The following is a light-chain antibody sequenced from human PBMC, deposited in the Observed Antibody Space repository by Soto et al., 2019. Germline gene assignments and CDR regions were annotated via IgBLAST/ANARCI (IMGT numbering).Light chain of an antibody. CDR3: LSYTTSSTWV. J-gene: IGLJ3*02. V-gene: IGLV2-14*03. CDR2: DVA. CDR1: SSDVGRYNY. Sequence: QSVLTQPASVSGSPGQSITISCTGTSSDVGRYNYVSWYQQLPGKAPKVIIYDVAERPSGVSNRFSGSKSGNTASLSISGLQAEDEADYYCLSYTTSSTWVFGGGTKVTV.